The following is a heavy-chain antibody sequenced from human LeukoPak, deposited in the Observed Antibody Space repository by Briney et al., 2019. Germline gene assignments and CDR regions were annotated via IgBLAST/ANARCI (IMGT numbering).Heavy chain of an antibody. J-gene: IGHJ4*02. V-gene: IGHV3-73*01. Sequence: GGSLRLSCAASGFTFSGSAIHWVRQASGKGLEWVGRIRSRANSYATAYAASVKGRFTISRDDSKNTAYLQMNSLKTEDTAVYYCTSLITMVRGVVGLLNVNWGQGTLVTVSS. CDR3: TSLITMVRGVVGLLNVN. D-gene: IGHD3-10*01. CDR1: GFTFSGSA. CDR2: IRSRANSYAT.